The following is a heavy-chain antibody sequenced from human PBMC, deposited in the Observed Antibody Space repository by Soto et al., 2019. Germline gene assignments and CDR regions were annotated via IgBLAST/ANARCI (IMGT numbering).Heavy chain of an antibody. CDR3: AKGQDSGYDQVDY. D-gene: IGHD5-12*01. CDR2: ISGSGGST. CDR1: GFTFSSYA. Sequence: EVQLLESGGGLVQPGGSLRLSCAASGFTFSSYAISWVRQAPGKGVEWVSAISGSGGSTYYADSVKGRFTISRDNSKNTLYLQMNSLRAEDTAVYYCAKGQDSGYDQVDYWGQGTLVTVSS. J-gene: IGHJ4*02. V-gene: IGHV3-23*01.